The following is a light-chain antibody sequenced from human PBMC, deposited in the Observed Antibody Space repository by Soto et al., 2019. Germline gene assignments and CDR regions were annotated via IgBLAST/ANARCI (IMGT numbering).Light chain of an antibody. CDR2: DVS. J-gene: IGLJ1*01. V-gene: IGLV2-14*01. Sequence: QSVLTQPASVSGSPGQSITISCTGTSSDVGDYNYVSWYQQHPGKAPKLMIYDVSSRPSGVSNRFSGSKSGNTASLTISGLQAEDEADYYCSSFTSSGTYVFGTGTKVTVL. CDR1: SSDVGDYNY. CDR3: SSFTSSGTYV.